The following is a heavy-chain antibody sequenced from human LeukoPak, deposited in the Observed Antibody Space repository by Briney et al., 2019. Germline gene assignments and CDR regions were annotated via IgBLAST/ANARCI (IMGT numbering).Heavy chain of an antibody. CDR1: GFMFTTYA. J-gene: IGHJ4*02. CDR2: ISGDGGRT. D-gene: IGHD6-19*01. CDR3: AKASRQGAVASPLDY. V-gene: IGHV3-23*01. Sequence: GGSLRLSCAASGFMFTTYAMSWVRQAPGKGLEWVSAISGDGGRTYYADSVKGRFTISRDNSKDIAFLQMNSLRAEGTAVYYCAKASRQGAVASPLDYWGQGTLVTVSS.